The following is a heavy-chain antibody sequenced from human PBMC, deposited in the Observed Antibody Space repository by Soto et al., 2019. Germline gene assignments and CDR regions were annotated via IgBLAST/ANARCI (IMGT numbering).Heavy chain of an antibody. CDR3: AKDAGIAARPSDY. CDR2: ISGSGGST. V-gene: IGHV3-23*01. CDR1: GFTFISYP. Sequence: LRLSSAASGFTFISYPMSWVRQATGKGLEWVSAISGSGGSTYYADSVKGRFTISRDNSKNTLYLQMNSLRADDTAVYYCAKDAGIAARPSDYWGQGTLVTVSS. D-gene: IGHD6-6*01. J-gene: IGHJ4*02.